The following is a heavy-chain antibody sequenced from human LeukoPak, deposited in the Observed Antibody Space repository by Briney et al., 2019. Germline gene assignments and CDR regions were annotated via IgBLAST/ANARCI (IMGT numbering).Heavy chain of an antibody. V-gene: IGHV4-59*01. CDR2: IYYGGST. Sequence: SETLSLTCTVSGGSISSYYWSWIRQPPGKGLEWIGYIYYGGSTNYNPSLKSRVTISVDTSKNQFSLKLSSVTAADTAVYYCARDLDLDYWGQGTLVTVSS. CDR1: GGSISSYY. CDR3: ARDLDLDY. J-gene: IGHJ4*02. D-gene: IGHD1-1*01.